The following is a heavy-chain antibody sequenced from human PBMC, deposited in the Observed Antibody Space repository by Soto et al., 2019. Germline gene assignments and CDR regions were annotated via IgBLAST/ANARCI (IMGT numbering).Heavy chain of an antibody. J-gene: IGHJ6*02. D-gene: IGHD6-13*01. V-gene: IGHV1-8*01. Sequence: QVQLVQSGAEVKKPGASVKVSCKASGYTFTSYDINWVRQATGQGLEWMGWMNPNSGNTGYAQKFQGRGTMTRKTSISTAYMELSSLRSEDTAVYYCARRGYSTSWYYYYYYGMDVWGQGTTVTVSS. CDR3: ARRGYSTSWYYYYYYGMDV. CDR1: GYTFTSYD. CDR2: MNPNSGNT.